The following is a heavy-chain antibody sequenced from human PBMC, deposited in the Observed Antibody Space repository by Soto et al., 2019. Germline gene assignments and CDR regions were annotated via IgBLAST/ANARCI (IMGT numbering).Heavy chain of an antibody. CDR1: GGSVSSGSYY. CDR2: IYYSGST. V-gene: IGHV4-61*01. CDR3: TLLTIFGAHWFDP. D-gene: IGHD3-3*01. J-gene: IGHJ5*02. Sequence: QVQLQESGPGLVKPSETLSLTCTVSGGSVSSGSYYWSWIRQPPGKGLEWSGYIYYSGSTNYNPSLKSRVTKSVDTYKSPFSLKLSSVTAEDTAVYYCTLLTIFGAHWFDPWGQGTLVTVSS.